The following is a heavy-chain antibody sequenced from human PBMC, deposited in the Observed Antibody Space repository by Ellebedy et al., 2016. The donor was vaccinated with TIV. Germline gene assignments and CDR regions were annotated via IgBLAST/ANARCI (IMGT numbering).Heavy chain of an antibody. CDR1: GFTFSTYT. V-gene: IGHV3-48*04. J-gene: IGHJ1*01. D-gene: IGHD5-18*01. CDR2: ISSTSSTI. Sequence: PGGSLRLSCAASGFTFSTYTMNRVRQAPGKGLEWVSYISSTSSTIYYADSVRGRFAISRDNAKNSLNLQMNSLRAEDTALYYCARGVDTALVEHFQHWGQGTLVTVSS. CDR3: ARGVDTALVEHFQH.